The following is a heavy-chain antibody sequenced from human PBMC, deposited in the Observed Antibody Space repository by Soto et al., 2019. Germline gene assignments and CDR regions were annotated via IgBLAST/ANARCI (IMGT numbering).Heavy chain of an antibody. CDR1: GGTFSSYA. CDR3: ARDGVGGSGWYFWFDP. J-gene: IGHJ5*02. D-gene: IGHD6-19*01. CDR2: IIPIFGTA. Sequence: QVQLVQSGAEVKKPGSSVKVSCKASGGTFSSYAISWVRQAPGQGLEWMGGIIPIFGTANYAQKFQGRVTITADESTSTAYMELSSLRSEVTAVYYCARDGVGGSGWYFWFDPWGQGTLVTVSS. V-gene: IGHV1-69*01.